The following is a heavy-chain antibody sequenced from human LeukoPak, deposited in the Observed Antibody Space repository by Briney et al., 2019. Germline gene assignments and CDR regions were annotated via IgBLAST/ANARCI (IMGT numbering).Heavy chain of an antibody. CDR2: IIPIFGTA. V-gene: IGHV1-69*13. CDR3: ARGGSMIVDAAFDY. Sequence: ASVKVSCKASGGTFISYAISWVRQAPGQGLEWMGGIIPIFGTANYAQKFQGRVTITADESTSTAYMELSSLRSEDTAVYYCARGGSMIVDAAFDYWGQGTLVTVSS. J-gene: IGHJ4*02. CDR1: GGTFISYA. D-gene: IGHD3-22*01.